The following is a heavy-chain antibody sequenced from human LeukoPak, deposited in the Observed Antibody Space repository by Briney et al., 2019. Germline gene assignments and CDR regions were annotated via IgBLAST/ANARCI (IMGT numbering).Heavy chain of an antibody. CDR2: FDPEDGET. V-gene: IGHV1-24*01. Sequence: ASVKVSCKVSGYTLTELSMHWVRQPPGKGLEGMGGFDPEDGETIYAQKFQGRVTMTEDTSTDTAYMELSSLRSEDTAVYYCATSLRDYGDYDHYWGQGTLVTVSS. D-gene: IGHD4-17*01. J-gene: IGHJ4*02. CDR3: ATSLRDYGDYDHY. CDR1: GYTLTELS.